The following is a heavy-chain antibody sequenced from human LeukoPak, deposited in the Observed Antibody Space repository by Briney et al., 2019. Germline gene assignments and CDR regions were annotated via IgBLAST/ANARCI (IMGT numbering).Heavy chain of an antibody. CDR1: GGSMNTYY. Sequence: SETLSLTCTVSGGSMNTYYWTRIRQTAGGGMEWIGQVHSSVGTTYNPSLRSRVSLSLDTSKNHFSLRLAPVTAADTAVYFCARERDHGYSYGHVLDFWGQGIPVTVSS. D-gene: IGHD5-18*01. CDR2: VHSSVGT. V-gene: IGHV4-4*07. CDR3: ARERDHGYSYGHVLDF. J-gene: IGHJ4*02.